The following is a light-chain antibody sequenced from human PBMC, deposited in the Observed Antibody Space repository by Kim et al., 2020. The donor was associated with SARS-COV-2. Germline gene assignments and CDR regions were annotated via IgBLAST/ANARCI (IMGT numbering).Light chain of an antibody. CDR1: KLGNKD. Sequence: SVSPGQTATITCFGDKLGNKDVSWFHQRPGQSPVLVIYQRVKRPAGIPERFSASNSGNTATLTISGTQPTDEADYYCQAWDSNTRIFGSGTQVTVL. V-gene: IGLV3-1*01. CDR2: QRV. J-gene: IGLJ1*01. CDR3: QAWDSNTRI.